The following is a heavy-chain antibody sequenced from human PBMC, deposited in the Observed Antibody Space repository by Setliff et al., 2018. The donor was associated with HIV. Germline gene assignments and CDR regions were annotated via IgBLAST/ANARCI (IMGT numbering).Heavy chain of an antibody. CDR3: ARLGYSGSLVGAFDI. CDR2: IYHSGIT. V-gene: IGHV4-38-2*02. CDR1: GYSTSSGYY. Sequence: SETLSLTCTVPGYSTSSGYYWGWIRQPPGKGLEWIGSIYHSGITYYNSSLKSRVTISVDTSKNQFSLNLTSVTAADTAVYYCARLGYSGSLVGAFDIWGQGTMVTVSS. D-gene: IGHD1-26*01. J-gene: IGHJ3*02.